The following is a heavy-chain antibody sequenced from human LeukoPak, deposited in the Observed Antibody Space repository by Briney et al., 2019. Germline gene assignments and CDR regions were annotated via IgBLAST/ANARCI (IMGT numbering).Heavy chain of an antibody. CDR2: ISYDGSNK. J-gene: IGHJ4*02. CDR3: ARELVEMATDPENY. Sequence: PGGSLRLSCAASGFTFSSYAMHWVRQAPGKGLEWVAVISYDGSNKYYADSVKGRFTISRDNSKNTLYLQMNSLRAEDTAVYYCARELVEMATDPENYWGQGTLVTVPS. V-gene: IGHV3-30-3*01. D-gene: IGHD5-24*01. CDR1: GFTFSSYA.